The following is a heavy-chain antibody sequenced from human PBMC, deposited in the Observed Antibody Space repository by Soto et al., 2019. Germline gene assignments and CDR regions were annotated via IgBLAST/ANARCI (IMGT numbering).Heavy chain of an antibody. CDR2: INRDGTST. CDR3: ARVGQGRYYFDY. V-gene: IGHV3-74*01. J-gene: IGHJ4*02. Sequence: PGGSLRLSCAGPGFTFSSYWMHWVRQAPGKVLVWVSRINRDGTSTSYADSVKGRFTISRDNAKNTLYLQMNSLRAEDTAVYYCARVGQGRYYFDYWGQGTLVTVSS. CDR1: GFTFSSYW.